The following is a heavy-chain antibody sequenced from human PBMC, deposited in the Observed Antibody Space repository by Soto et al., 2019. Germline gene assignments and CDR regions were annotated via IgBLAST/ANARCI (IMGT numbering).Heavy chain of an antibody. CDR1: GFTFSSYA. CDR2: ISGSGGST. J-gene: IGHJ4*02. D-gene: IGHD6-19*01. Sequence: GGSLRLSCAASGFTFSSYAMSWVRQAPEKGLEWVSAISGSGGSTYYADSVKGRFTISRDNSKNTLYLKMNSLRAEDTNVYYCARSVSSGWYYFFAYCGQGTLVPVSS. CDR3: ARSVSSGWYYFFAY. V-gene: IGHV3-23*01.